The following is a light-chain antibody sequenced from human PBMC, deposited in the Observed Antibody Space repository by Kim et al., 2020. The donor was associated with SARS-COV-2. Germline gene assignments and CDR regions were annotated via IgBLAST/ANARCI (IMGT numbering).Light chain of an antibody. V-gene: IGKV2-30*02. Sequence: DVVMTQSPLSLPVTLGQPASISCRSSQSLVHSDGNTYLNWFQQRPGQSPRRLIYKVSNRDSGVPDRFSGSGSGTDFTLKISRVEAEDVGVYYCMQGTPPLTFGGGTKVDIK. CDR3: MQGTPPLT. J-gene: IGKJ4*01. CDR2: KVS. CDR1: QSLVHSDGNTY.